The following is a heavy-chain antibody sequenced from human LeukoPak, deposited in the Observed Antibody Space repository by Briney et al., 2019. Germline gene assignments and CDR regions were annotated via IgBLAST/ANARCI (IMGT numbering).Heavy chain of an antibody. Sequence: GGSLRLSCAVSGFTFSSYAMSWVRQAPGKGLEWVSAISGGGGSTYYADSVKGRFTISRDNAKNTLYLQMNSLRAEDTAVYYCVRDLGGRSGHWGQGTLVTVSS. J-gene: IGHJ4*02. D-gene: IGHD1-26*01. CDR3: VRDLGGRSGH. V-gene: IGHV3-23*01. CDR2: ISGGGGST. CDR1: GFTFSSYA.